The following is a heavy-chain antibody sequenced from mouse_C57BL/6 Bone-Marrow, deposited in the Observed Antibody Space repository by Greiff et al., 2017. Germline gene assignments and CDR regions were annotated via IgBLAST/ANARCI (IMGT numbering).Heavy chain of an antibody. Sequence: QVQLQQSGPGLVQPSQSLSITCAVSGFSLTSYCVHWVRQSPGKGLEWLGVIWSGGSTDYNAAFISRLSISKDNSTSQVFFKMNSLQADDTAIYYCARSGYHYFDYWGQGTTLTVSS. V-gene: IGHV2-2*01. D-gene: IGHD2-14*01. J-gene: IGHJ2*01. CDR1: GFSLTSYC. CDR2: IWSGGST. CDR3: ARSGYHYFDY.